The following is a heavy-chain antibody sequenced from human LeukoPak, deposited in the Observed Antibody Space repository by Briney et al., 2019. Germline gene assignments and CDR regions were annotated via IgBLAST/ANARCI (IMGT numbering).Heavy chain of an antibody. D-gene: IGHD3-22*01. V-gene: IGHV3-33*01. CDR3: ARIPPYYDSSGYYLGSDY. CDR1: GFTFSSYG. CDR2: IWYDGSNK. Sequence: GGSLRLSCAASGFTFSSYGMHWVRQAPGKGLEWVAVIWYDGSNKYYADSVKGRFTISRDNSKNTLYLQMNSLRAEDTAVYYCARIPPYYDSSGYYLGSDYWGQGTLVTVSS. J-gene: IGHJ4*02.